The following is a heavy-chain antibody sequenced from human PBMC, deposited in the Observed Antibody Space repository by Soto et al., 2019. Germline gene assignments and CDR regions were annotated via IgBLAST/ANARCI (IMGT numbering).Heavy chain of an antibody. V-gene: IGHV3-30-3*01. J-gene: IGHJ4*02. CDR3: ARGGEGDYGGQGCDY. CDR1: GFNFNSYA. Sequence: QVQLVESGGGVVQPGRSLRLSCVASGFNFNSYALQWVRQAPGKGLEWVAVISYDGSNTYYADSVRGRFTVSRDISKNTLYLQMSSLRPEDTAVYYCARGGEGDYGGQGCDYWGQGTLVTVSS. CDR2: ISYDGSNT. D-gene: IGHD4-17*01.